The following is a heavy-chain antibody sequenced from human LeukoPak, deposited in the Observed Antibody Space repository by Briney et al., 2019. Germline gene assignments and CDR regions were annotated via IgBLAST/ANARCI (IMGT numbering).Heavy chain of an antibody. CDR3: ARGEKGLLYNWFDP. CDR1: GGTFSSYA. CDR2: IIPIFGTA. D-gene: IGHD1-26*01. V-gene: IGHV1-69*13. Sequence: SVTVSCKASGGTFSSYAISWVRQAPGQGLEWMGGIIPIFGTANYAQKFQGRVTITADESTSTAYMELSSLRSEDTAVYYCARGEKGLLYNWFDPWGQGTLVTVSS. J-gene: IGHJ5*02.